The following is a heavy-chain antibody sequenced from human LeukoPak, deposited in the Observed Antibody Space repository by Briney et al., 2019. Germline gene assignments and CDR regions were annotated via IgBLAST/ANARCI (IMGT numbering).Heavy chain of an antibody. J-gene: IGHJ3*02. V-gene: IGHV5-51*01. CDR1: GYSFTSYW. CDR3: ARDRRGYYDFWSGYENDAFDI. D-gene: IGHD3-3*01. CDR2: IYPGDSDT. Sequence: GESLKISCKGSGYSFTSYWIGWVRQMPGKGLEWMGIIYPGDSDTRYSPSFQGQVTISADKSISTAYLQWSSLRSEDTAVYYCARDRRGYYDFWSGYENDAFDIWGQGTMVTVSS.